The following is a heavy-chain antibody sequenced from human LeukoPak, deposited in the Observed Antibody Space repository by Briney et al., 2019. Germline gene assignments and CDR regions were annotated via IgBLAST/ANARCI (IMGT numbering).Heavy chain of an antibody. D-gene: IGHD6-19*01. CDR3: AKEALGYSSAYVGQKFVY. V-gene: IGHV3-23*01. CDR1: GFSFSSYA. J-gene: IGHJ4*02. Sequence: GGSLRVSCVASGFSFSSYAMSWVRQAPGKGLEWVSVISVSGGSIYYADSVKGRFTISRDNSKNTLYLQMNSLRAEDTAVYYCAKEALGYSSAYVGQKFVYWGQGTLVTVSS. CDR2: ISVSGGSI.